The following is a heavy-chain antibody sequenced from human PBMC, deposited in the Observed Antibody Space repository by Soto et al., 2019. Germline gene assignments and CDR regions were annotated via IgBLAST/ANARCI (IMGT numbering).Heavy chain of an antibody. CDR3: ARAYCISTSCYDNYYYYGMDV. V-gene: IGHV1-18*01. CDR1: GYTFTSHG. Sequence: QVQLVQSGAEVKQPGASVKVSCKASGYTFTSHGISWVRQAPGQGLEWMGWISAYNGNTNYAQKLQGRVTMTTDTSTSTAYMELRSLRSDDTAVYYCARAYCISTSCYDNYYYYGMDVWGQGTTVTVSS. J-gene: IGHJ6*02. CDR2: ISAYNGNT. D-gene: IGHD2-2*01.